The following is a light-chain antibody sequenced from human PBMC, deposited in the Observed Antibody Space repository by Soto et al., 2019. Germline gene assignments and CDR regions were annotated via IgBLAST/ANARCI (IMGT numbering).Light chain of an antibody. V-gene: IGKV1-5*03. CDR2: RAS. CDR3: QKYDSAPLT. J-gene: IGKJ4*01. Sequence: DIQMTQSPSTLSASVGDTVTITCRASQSISSWLAWYQQKPGKAPKLLIYRASTLQSGVPSRFSASGSGTEFILTISSLQPDDFATYYCQKYDSAPLTFGGGTKVEI. CDR1: QSISSW.